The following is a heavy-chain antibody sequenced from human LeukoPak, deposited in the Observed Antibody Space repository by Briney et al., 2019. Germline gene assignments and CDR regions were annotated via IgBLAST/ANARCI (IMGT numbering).Heavy chain of an antibody. J-gene: IGHJ4*02. CDR1: GFTFSSYA. CDR2: ISGSGGST. D-gene: IGHD1-26*01. CDR3: AKDRDPIVGARDY. Sequence: HPGGSLRLSCAASGFTFSSYAMSWVRQAPGKGLEWVSAISGSGGSTYYADSVKGRFTISRDNSKNTLYLQMNSLRAEDTAVYYCAKDRDPIVGARDYWGQGTLVTVSS. V-gene: IGHV3-23*01.